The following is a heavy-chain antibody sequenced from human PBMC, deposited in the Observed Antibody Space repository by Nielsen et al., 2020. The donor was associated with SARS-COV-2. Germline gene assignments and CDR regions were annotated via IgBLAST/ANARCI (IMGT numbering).Heavy chain of an antibody. CDR1: GGSISSYY. V-gene: IGHV4-59*01. D-gene: IGHD6-19*01. Sequence: GSLRLSCTVSGGSISSYYWSWIRQPPGKGLEWIGNIYYSGSTNYNPSLKSRVTISVDTSKNQFSLKLSSVTAADTAVYYCARDPSYSSGWYRGEPSYYFDYWGQGTLVTVSS. CDR3: ARDPSYSSGWYRGEPSYYFDY. J-gene: IGHJ4*02. CDR2: IYYSGST.